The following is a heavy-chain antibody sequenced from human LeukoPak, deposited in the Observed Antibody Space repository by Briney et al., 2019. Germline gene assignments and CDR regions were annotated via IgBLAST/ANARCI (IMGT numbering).Heavy chain of an antibody. CDR1: GGSISSGGYY. Sequence: SETLSLTCTVSGGSISSGGYYWSWIRQPPGKGLEWIGYIYHSGSTYYNPSLKSRVTISVDRSKNQFSLKLSSVTAADTAVYYCARDGRVATFSHVWGKGTTVTVSS. CDR2: IYHSGST. CDR3: ARDGRVATFSHV. D-gene: IGHD2/OR15-2a*01. V-gene: IGHV4-30-2*01. J-gene: IGHJ6*04.